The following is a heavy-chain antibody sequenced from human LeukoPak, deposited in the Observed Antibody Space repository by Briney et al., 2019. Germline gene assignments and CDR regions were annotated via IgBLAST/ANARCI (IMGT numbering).Heavy chain of an antibody. CDR1: GFTFSSYA. J-gene: IGHJ6*02. CDR2: ISGSGGST. CDR3: AKAYSGYDPGPYCYYGMDV. D-gene: IGHD5-12*01. Sequence: GGSLRLSCAASGFTFSSYAMSWVRQAPGKGLEWVSAISGSGGSTYYADSVKGRFTISRDNSKNTLYLQMNSLRAEDTAVYYCAKAYSGYDPGPYCYYGMDVWGQGTTVTVSS. V-gene: IGHV3-23*01.